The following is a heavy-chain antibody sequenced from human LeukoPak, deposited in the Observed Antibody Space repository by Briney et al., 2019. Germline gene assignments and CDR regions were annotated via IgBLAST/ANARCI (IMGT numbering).Heavy chain of an antibody. V-gene: IGHV1-69*04. CDR3: ARETSDDAFDI. CDR2: IIPILGIA. Sequence: SVKVSCKASGGTFSSYAISWVRQAPGQGLEWMGRIIPILGIANYAQKFQGRVTITADTSTSTAYMELRSLRSDDTAVYYCARETSDDAFDIWGQGTMVTVSS. J-gene: IGHJ3*02. CDR1: GGTFSSYA.